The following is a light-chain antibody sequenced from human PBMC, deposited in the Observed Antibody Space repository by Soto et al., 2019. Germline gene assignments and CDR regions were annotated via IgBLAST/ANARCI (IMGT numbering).Light chain of an antibody. CDR3: QQFNTYPRT. J-gene: IGKJ4*01. CDR2: DAS. V-gene: IGKV1-13*02. CDR1: QGISGA. Sequence: AIQLTQSPSSLSASVGDRVTITCRASQGISGALAWYQQKPGKVPKLLIYDASTLESGVPSRFSGSGSGADFTLTISSLQPEDCATYYCQQFNTYPRTFGGGTKVDIK.